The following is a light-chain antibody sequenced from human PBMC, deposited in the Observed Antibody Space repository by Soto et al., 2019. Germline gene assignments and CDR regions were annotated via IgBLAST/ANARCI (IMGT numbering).Light chain of an antibody. CDR2: GAS. CDR3: QQYGSSPMYT. Sequence: EIVLTQSPGTLSLSPGERATLSCRASQSVSSSYLAWYKQKPGQAPRLLIYGASSRAAGIPDRFSGSGSGTDFTLTISRLEPEDFAVYYCQQYGSSPMYTFVQGTKLEIK. CDR1: QSVSSSY. V-gene: IGKV3-20*01. J-gene: IGKJ2*01.